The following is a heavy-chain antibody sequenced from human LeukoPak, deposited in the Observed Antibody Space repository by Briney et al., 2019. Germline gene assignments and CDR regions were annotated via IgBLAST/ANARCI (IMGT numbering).Heavy chain of an antibody. D-gene: IGHD4-23*01. V-gene: IGHV1-69*13. Sequence: ASVKVSCKASGGTFSSYAISWVRQAPGQGLEWMGGIIPIFGTANYAQKFQGRVTITADESTSTAYMELSSLRSEDTAVYYCAASLGGPGPHYYYYYYMDVWGKGTTVTVSS. J-gene: IGHJ6*03. CDR1: GGTFSSYA. CDR3: AASLGGPGPHYYYYYYMDV. CDR2: IIPIFGTA.